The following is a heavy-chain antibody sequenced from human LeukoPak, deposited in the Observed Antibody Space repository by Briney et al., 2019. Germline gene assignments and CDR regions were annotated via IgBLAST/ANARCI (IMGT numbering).Heavy chain of an antibody. D-gene: IGHD6-19*01. CDR3: ARKGSSVAGLDY. CDR1: GYTFTSYA. V-gene: IGHV1-3*01. J-gene: IGHJ4*02. CDR2: INAGNGNT. Sequence: ASVKVSCKASGYTFTSYAMHWVRQAPGQRLEWMGWINAGNGNTKYSQKFQGRVTITRDTSASTAYMVLSSLRSEDTAVYYCARKGSSVAGLDYWGQGTLVTVSS.